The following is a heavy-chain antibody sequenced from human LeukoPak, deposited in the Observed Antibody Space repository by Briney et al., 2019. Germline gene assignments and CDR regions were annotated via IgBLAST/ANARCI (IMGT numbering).Heavy chain of an antibody. D-gene: IGHD3-3*01. V-gene: IGHV3-23*01. CDR3: AKDTYDFWSGYYTGPHFDY. CDR2: ISGSGGST. J-gene: IGHJ4*02. Sequence: GGSLRLSCAASGFTFSSYAMSWVRQAPGKGLEWVSAISGSGGSTYYADSVKGRFIISRDNSKNTLYLQMNSLRAEDTAVYYCAKDTYDFWSGYYTGPHFDYWGQGTLVTVSS. CDR1: GFTFSSYA.